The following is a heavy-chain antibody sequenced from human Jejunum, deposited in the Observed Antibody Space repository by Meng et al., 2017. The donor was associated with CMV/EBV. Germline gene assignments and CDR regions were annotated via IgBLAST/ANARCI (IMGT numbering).Heavy chain of an antibody. J-gene: IGHJ4*02. CDR1: GFTFSSYW. V-gene: IGHV3-74*01. CDR3: AKESQQLVLDY. CDR2: ISTDGNSA. Sequence: ASGFTFSSYWMHWVRQAPGKGLLWVSRISTDGNSATYADSVQGRFTISRDNAKNSLYLQMNSLRAEDTALYYCAKESQQLVLDYWGQGTLVTVSS. D-gene: IGHD6-6*01.